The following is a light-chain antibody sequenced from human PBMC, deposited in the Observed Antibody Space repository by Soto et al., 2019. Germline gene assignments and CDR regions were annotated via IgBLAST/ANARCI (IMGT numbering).Light chain of an antibody. J-gene: IGLJ1*01. CDR2: EVS. Sequence: QSVLTQPASVSGSPGQSITISCTGTSSDVGSSNLVSWYQQHPGKAPKLMIYEVSKRPSGVSNRFSGSKSGNTASLTISGLQAEDEADYYCCSYAGSSTFPYVFGTGTKVTVL. CDR3: CSYAGSSTFPYV. CDR1: SSDVGSSNL. V-gene: IGLV2-23*02.